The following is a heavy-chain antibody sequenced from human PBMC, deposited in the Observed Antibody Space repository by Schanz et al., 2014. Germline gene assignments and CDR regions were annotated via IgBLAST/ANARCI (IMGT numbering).Heavy chain of an antibody. V-gene: IGHV3-48*01. CDR1: GFTVSSNH. Sequence: EGQLAESGGGLVQPGGSLRLSCAVSGFTVSSNHMSWVRQAPGKGLEWVSYIATSSSTRHYADSVKGRVTISRDNSKNTLYLQMNSLRADDTAVFYCAKGMGYCSGGTCYDYYYYGLDVWGQGTTVTVSS. CDR3: AKGMGYCSGGTCYDYYYYGLDV. J-gene: IGHJ6*02. CDR2: IATSSSTR. D-gene: IGHD2-15*01.